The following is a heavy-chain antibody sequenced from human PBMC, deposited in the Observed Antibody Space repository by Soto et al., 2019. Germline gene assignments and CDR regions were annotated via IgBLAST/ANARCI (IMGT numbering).Heavy chain of an antibody. D-gene: IGHD3-22*01. J-gene: IGHJ4*02. CDR2: IYYSGST. CDR1: GGSISSGGYY. CDR3: ARGSYYYDSSGCVIDY. V-gene: IGHV4-31*03. Sequence: SETLSLTCTVSGGSISSGGYYWSWIRQHPGKGLEWIGYIYYSGSTYYNPSLKSRVTISVDTSKNQSSLKLSSVTAADTAVYYCARGSYYYDSSGCVIDYWGQGTLVTVSS.